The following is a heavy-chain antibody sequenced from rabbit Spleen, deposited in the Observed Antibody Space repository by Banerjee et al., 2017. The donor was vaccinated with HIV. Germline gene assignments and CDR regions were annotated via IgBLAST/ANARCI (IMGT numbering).Heavy chain of an antibody. J-gene: IGHJ4*01. CDR1: GFSFNSGYD. V-gene: IGHV1S45*01. CDR2: SYAGSSGST. D-gene: IGHD6-1*01. Sequence: QEQLEESGGGLVTPGGTLTLTCKASGFSFNSGYDMCWVRQAPGKGLEWIACSYAGSSGSTYSAIWAKGRFTISKTSSTTVTLQMTSLTAADMATYFCARGNTYAGYGYPNLWGPGTLVTVS. CDR3: ARGNTYAGYGYPNL.